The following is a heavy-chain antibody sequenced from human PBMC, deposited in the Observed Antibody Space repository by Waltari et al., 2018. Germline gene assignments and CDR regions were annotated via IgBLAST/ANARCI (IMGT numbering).Heavy chain of an antibody. CDR1: GFTFSSYG. CDR2: IRYDGRNK. V-gene: IGHV3-30*02. Sequence: QVQLVESGGGVVQPGGSLRLSCAASGFTFSSYGMHWVRQAPGKGLEWVAFIRYDGRNKYYADSVKGRFTISRDNSKNTLYLQMNSLRAEDTAVYYCAKEYSYYYYGMDVWGQGTTVTVSS. CDR3: AKEYSYYYYGMDV. D-gene: IGHD5-12*01. J-gene: IGHJ6*02.